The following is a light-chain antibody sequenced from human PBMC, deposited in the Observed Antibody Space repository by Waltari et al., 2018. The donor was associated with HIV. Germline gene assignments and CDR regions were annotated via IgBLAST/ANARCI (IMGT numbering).Light chain of an antibody. Sequence: QSVLTQPPSVSATPGQRVTISCSGRTSNIGYNLVSWYQHIPGTAPKLLIYDDTERPSGIPDRFSDSRSGTSATLGITGLQTGDEADYYCATWDSSLNALLFGGGTKLTAL. CDR2: DDT. J-gene: IGLJ2*01. CDR1: TSNIGYNL. CDR3: ATWDSSLNALL. V-gene: IGLV1-51*01.